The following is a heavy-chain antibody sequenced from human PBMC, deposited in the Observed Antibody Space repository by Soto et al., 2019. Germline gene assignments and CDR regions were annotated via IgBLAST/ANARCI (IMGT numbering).Heavy chain of an antibody. D-gene: IGHD6-19*01. V-gene: IGHV3-15*07. Sequence: GGSLRLSCAASGFTFSNAWMNWVRQAPGKGLEWVGRIKSKTDGGTTDYAAPVKGRFTISRDDSKNTLYLQMNSLKTEDTAVYYCTSTSSGWYYYYGMDVWGQGTTVTVSS. J-gene: IGHJ6*02. CDR1: GFTFSNAW. CDR2: IKSKTDGGTT. CDR3: TSTSSGWYYYYGMDV.